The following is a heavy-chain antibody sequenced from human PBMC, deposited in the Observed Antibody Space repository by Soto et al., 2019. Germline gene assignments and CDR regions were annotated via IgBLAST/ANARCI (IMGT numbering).Heavy chain of an antibody. J-gene: IGHJ6*02. Sequence: SETPSLTCTVSGGSISSGGYYWSWIRQHPGKCLEWIGYIYYSGSTYYNPSLKSRVTISVDTSKNQFSLKLSSVTAADTAVYYCARVTGYCSSTSCYPTYYYYGMDVWGQGTTVTVYS. V-gene: IGHV4-31*03. D-gene: IGHD2-2*03. CDR1: GGSISSGGYY. CDR2: IYYSGST. CDR3: ARVTGYCSSTSCYPTYYYYGMDV.